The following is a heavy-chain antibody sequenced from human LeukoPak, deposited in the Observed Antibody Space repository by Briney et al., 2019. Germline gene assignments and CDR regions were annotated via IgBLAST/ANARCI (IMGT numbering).Heavy chain of an antibody. V-gene: IGHV1-24*01. CDR1: GYILSELS. Sequence: ASVKVSCKVSGYILSELSAHWVRQAPGKGLEWMGGFDPEDFETVYAQKFQGRVTLTEDRATDTAYMELSRLRSEDTAVYCGTTAGAENYNGMDVWGQGTAVTVSS. D-gene: IGHD1-1*01. CDR2: FDPEDFET. J-gene: IGHJ6*02. CDR3: TTAGAENYNGMDV.